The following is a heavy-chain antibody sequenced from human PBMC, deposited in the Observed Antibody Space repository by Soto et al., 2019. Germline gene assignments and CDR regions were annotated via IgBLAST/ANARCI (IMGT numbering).Heavy chain of an antibody. Sequence: GGSLRLSCAASGFNFSDYYMTWLRQAPGKGLEWVSDLSRSGSHRYYADSVKGRFSLSRGNAKNSMSLQMNTLRADDTAVDYCTRGGGWRCGGWVDPWGQGDLVTVS. CDR2: LSRSGSHR. J-gene: IGHJ5*02. D-gene: IGHD3-16*01. V-gene: IGHV3-11*01. CDR3: TRGGGWRCGGWVDP. CDR1: GFNFSDYY.